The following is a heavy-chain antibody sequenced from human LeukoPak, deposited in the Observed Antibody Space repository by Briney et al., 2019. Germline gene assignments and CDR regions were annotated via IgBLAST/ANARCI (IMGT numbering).Heavy chain of an antibody. Sequence: GGSLRLSCAASGFTFSSYAMSWVRQAPGKGLEWVSAISGSGGSTYYADSVKGRFTISRDNSKNTLYLQMNSLRAEDTAVYYCFLLREEENDAFDIWGQGTMVTVSS. D-gene: IGHD3-22*01. CDR1: GFTFSSYA. J-gene: IGHJ3*02. CDR2: ISGSGGST. V-gene: IGHV3-23*01. CDR3: FLLREEENDAFDI.